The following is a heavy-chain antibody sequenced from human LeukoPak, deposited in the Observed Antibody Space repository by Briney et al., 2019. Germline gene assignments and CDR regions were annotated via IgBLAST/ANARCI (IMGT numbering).Heavy chain of an antibody. Sequence: PSETLSLTCTVSGGSISGYYWTWLRQPPGKGLEWIGYMYYNGNTNYNPSLKSRVTISVDPSKNQFSLTLTSVTTADTAVYYCARQTGSGLFILPGGQGTLVTVSS. CDR1: GGSISGYY. CDR2: MYYNGNT. D-gene: IGHD3/OR15-3a*01. CDR3: ARQTGSGLFILP. V-gene: IGHV4-59*08. J-gene: IGHJ4*02.